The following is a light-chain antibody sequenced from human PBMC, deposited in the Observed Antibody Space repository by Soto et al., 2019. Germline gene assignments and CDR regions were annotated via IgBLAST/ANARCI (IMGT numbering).Light chain of an antibody. Sequence: QSVLTQPPSVSGAPGQRVTISCTGSSSNIGARYDVHWYQQLPGTAPKLLIYGNSNRPSGVPDRFSGSKSGTSASLAITGLHAEDEADYYCQSYDSSLNAVVFGGGTQLTVL. CDR1: SSNIGARYD. CDR2: GNS. V-gene: IGLV1-40*01. CDR3: QSYDSSLNAVV. J-gene: IGLJ2*01.